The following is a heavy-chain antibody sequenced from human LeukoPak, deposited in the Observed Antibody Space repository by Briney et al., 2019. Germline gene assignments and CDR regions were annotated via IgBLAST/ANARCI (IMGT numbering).Heavy chain of an antibody. D-gene: IGHD6-13*01. CDR2: IYYSGST. J-gene: IGHJ4*02. V-gene: IGHV4-59*01. CDR1: GGSISSYY. Sequence: SETQSLTCTVSGGSISSYYWSWIRQPPGKGLEWIGYIYYSGSTNYNPSLKSRVTISVDTSKNQFSLKLSSVTAADTAVYYCARVEQLVLVYWGQGTLVTVSS. CDR3: ARVEQLVLVY.